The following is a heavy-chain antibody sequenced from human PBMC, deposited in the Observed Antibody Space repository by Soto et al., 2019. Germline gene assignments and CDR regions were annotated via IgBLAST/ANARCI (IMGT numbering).Heavy chain of an antibody. J-gene: IGHJ5*02. CDR3: ARVMVFWTGFDP. CDR2: IYYSGST. CDR1: GGSISSYY. D-gene: IGHD3-3*01. Sequence: PSETLSLTCTVSGGSISSYYWSWIRQPPGKGLEWIGYIYYSGSTNYNPSLKSRVTISVDTSKNQFSLKLSSVTAADTAVYYCARVMVFWTGFDPWGQGTLVTVSS. V-gene: IGHV4-59*01.